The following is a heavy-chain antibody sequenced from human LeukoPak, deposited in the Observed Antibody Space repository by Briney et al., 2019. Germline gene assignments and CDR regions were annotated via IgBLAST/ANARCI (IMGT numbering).Heavy chain of an antibody. J-gene: IGHJ3*02. V-gene: IGHV3-30*18. CDR2: ISYDGSTK. CDR1: GFTFSSYG. CDR3: AKGKQQRVSQSLDI. D-gene: IGHD6-13*01. Sequence: GGSLRLSCAASGFTFSSYGMHWVRQAPGKGLEWVAVISYDGSTKYYADSVKGRFTISRDNSKNTLYLQMNSLRAEDTAVYYCAKGKQQRVSQSLDIWGQGTMVTVSS.